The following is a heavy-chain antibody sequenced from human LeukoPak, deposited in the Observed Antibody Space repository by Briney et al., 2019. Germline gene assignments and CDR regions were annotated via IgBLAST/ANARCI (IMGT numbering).Heavy chain of an antibody. V-gene: IGHV3-30*04. CDR2: ISDDGSNK. CDR3: ARPHYYDSSGYYYEISY. Sequence: GGSLRLSCAASGFNFSSYAMHWVRQAPGKGLEWVAVISDDGSNKYYADSVKGRFTISRDNSKNTLYLQMNSLRAEDTAVYYCARPHYYDSSGYYYEISYWGQGTLVTVSS. D-gene: IGHD3-22*01. CDR1: GFNFSSYA. J-gene: IGHJ4*02.